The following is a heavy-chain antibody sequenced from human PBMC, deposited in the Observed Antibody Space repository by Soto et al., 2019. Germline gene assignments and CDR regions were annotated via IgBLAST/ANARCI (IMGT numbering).Heavy chain of an antibody. D-gene: IGHD3-10*01. J-gene: IGHJ4*02. Sequence: EVQLVESGGGLVQPGGSLRLSCAASGFTFSRNWMSWVRQAPGKGLEWVASIKQDGSEKYYVDSVKGRFTISRDNAKKSLYLQMNSLRVEDTAVYYCAITYYYGSGSYRYDYWGQGTLVTVSS. V-gene: IGHV3-7*01. CDR2: IKQDGSEK. CDR3: AITYYYGSGSYRYDY. CDR1: GFTFSRNW.